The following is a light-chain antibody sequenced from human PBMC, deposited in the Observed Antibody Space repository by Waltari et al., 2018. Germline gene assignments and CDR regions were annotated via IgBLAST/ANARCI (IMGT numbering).Light chain of an antibody. CDR3: GSYTSSSTFV. J-gene: IGLJ1*01. CDR2: DVS. Sequence: QSALTQPASVSGSPGQSITFSCTGTSSDVGGYDFVSWYQQNPGKAPKLMIYDVSKRPSGVSNRFSGSKSGNTASLTISGLQAEDEADYYCGSYTSSSTFVFGSGTKVTVL. V-gene: IGLV2-14*01. CDR1: SSDVGGYDF.